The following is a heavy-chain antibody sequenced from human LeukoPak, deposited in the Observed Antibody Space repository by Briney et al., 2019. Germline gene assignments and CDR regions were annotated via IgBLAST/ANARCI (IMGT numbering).Heavy chain of an antibody. CDR1: GYSFTGYG. D-gene: IGHD5-12*01. J-gene: IGHJ6*03. CDR2: ISAYNGNT. CDR3: AGDLSRYTIVATIYYYYYMDF. V-gene: IGHV1-18*01. Sequence: ASVKVSCKASGYSFTGYGISWVPQAPGQGLEWMGSISAYNGNTNYAQKLQGRVTMTTDTSTSTAYMELRSLRSDDTDVYYCAGDLSRYTIVATIYYYYYMDFWGKGTTVTVSS.